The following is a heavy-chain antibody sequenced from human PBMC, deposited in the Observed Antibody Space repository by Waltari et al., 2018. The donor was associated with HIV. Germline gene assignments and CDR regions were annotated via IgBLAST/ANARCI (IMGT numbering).Heavy chain of an antibody. CDR2: IRSKAYGWTT. V-gene: IGHV3-49*03. J-gene: IGHJ4*02. CDR3: TRGTFTVTYYFDY. D-gene: IGHD4-17*01. CDR1: GFSFGDYA. Sequence: EVQLGESGGGLVQPGRSLRLSCATSGFSFGDYAMSWFRQAPGKGLEWVGFIRSKAYGWTTQYAASVKGRFTISRDDSKSIAYLQMNSLKTEDTALYYCTRGTFTVTYYFDYWGRGTLVTVSS.